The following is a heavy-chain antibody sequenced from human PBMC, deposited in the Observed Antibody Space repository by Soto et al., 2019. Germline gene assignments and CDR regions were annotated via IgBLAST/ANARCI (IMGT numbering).Heavy chain of an antibody. J-gene: IGHJ4*02. CDR1: GFTVSSLY. CDR2: ISSGGST. D-gene: IGHD3-3*01. Sequence: GGSLRLSCAASGFTVSSLYMTWVRQAPGKGLQWVAVISSGGSTYYADSVKGRFTISRDNSKNTLYLEMNSLRAEDTAVYYCARDTLGGAYDFLHGGQGTLVTVSS. V-gene: IGHV3-66*01. CDR3: ARDTLGGAYDFLH.